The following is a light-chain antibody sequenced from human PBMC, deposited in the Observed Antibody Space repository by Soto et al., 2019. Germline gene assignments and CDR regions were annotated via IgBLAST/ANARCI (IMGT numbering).Light chain of an antibody. CDR1: QTVIHNY. CDR3: QQYGSSPKT. J-gene: IGKJ1*01. V-gene: IGKV3-20*01. Sequence: ELVLTLSPDTLSLSPGETATLSCRASQTVIHNYLAWHQQKPGQTPRPLVYGASSRATGIPDRFSGSGSGTDFTLTISRLEPEDFAVYYCQQYGSSPKTFGQGTKVDIK. CDR2: GAS.